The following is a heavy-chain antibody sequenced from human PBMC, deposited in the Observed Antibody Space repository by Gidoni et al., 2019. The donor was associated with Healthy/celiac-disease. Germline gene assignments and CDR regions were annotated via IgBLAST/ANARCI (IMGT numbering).Heavy chain of an antibody. V-gene: IGHV4-39*01. CDR1: GGSISSSSYY. CDR3: ASFWVIRDRDYGDYGAADPYYYYGMDV. Sequence: QLQLQESGPGLVKPSETLSLTCTVSGGSISSSSYYWGWIRQPPGKGLEWIGSIYYSGSTYYNPSLKSRVTISVDTSKNQFSLKLSSVTAADTAVYYCASFWVIRDRDYGDYGAADPYYYYGMDVWGQGTTVTVSS. J-gene: IGHJ6*02. D-gene: IGHD4-17*01. CDR2: IYYSGST.